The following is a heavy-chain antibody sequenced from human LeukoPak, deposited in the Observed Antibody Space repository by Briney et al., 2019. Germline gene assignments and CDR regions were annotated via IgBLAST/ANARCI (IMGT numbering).Heavy chain of an antibody. D-gene: IGHD2-21*01. CDR3: AKGPGYSTIDY. Sequence: PGRSLRLSCAASGFTFSSYGMHWVRQAPGKGLEWVAVIWYDGSNKYYVDSVKGRFTISRDNFKNTLYLQMNSLRAEDTAVYYRAKGPGYSTIDYWGQGTLVTVSS. CDR1: GFTFSSYG. J-gene: IGHJ4*02. V-gene: IGHV3-33*06. CDR2: IWYDGSNK.